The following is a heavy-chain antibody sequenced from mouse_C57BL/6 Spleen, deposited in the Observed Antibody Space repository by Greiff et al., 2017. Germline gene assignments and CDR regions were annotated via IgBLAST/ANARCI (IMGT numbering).Heavy chain of an antibody. CDR1: GYSFTGSY. CDR2: INPSTGGP. CDR3: ARRDEFTYAIDY. V-gene: IGHV1-43*01. Sequence: VQLQQSGPELVKPGASVKISCKASGYSFTGSYLHWVQQSSEKSLEWIGEINPSTGGPRYNQKFKGKATLTVDKSSSTAYMQLKSLTSEDSAVYYCARRDEFTYAIDYWGQGTLVTAST. J-gene: IGHJ4*01.